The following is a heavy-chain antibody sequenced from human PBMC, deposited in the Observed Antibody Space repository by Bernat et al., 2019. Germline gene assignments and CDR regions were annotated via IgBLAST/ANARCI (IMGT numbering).Heavy chain of an antibody. CDR3: ARVRATVTSGWFDP. J-gene: IGHJ5*02. D-gene: IGHD4-17*01. Sequence: EVQLVESGGGLVQPGGSLRLSCAASGFTVSSNYMSWVRQAPGKGLEWVSVIYSGGSTYYADSVKGRFTISRDKSKNTLYLQMNSRRAEDTAVYYCARVRATVTSGWFDPWGQGTLVTVSS. CDR1: GFTVSSNY. V-gene: IGHV3-66*01. CDR2: IYSGGST.